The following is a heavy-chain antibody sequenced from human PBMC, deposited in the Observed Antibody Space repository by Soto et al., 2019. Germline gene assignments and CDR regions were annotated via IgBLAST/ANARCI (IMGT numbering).Heavy chain of an antibody. V-gene: IGHV2-5*02. CDR1: GFSLSTSGVA. J-gene: IGHJ6*02. CDR2: IYWDDDK. CDR3: AHRTPMLRGGMYTLDV. D-gene: IGHD3-10*01. Sequence: SGPTLVNPTQTLTLTCTFSGFSLSTSGVAVGWIRQPPGKALEWLALIYWDDDKHYSPSLNSRLNITKDTSKNQVVLTMTNMDPVDTATYYCAHRTPMLRGGMYTLDVSGQGPTVTVYS.